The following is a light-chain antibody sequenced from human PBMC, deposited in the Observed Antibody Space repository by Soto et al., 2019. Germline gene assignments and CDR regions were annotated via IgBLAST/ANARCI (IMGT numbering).Light chain of an antibody. V-gene: IGKV3-15*01. CDR1: QSVSSN. J-gene: IGKJ1*01. CDR3: QQHNNWPGT. CDR2: GAS. Sequence: EIVMTQSPATLSVSPGERANLSCRASQSVSSNLAWYQQRPGQPPRLLIYGASTRATGIPARFSGSGSGTEFTLTISSLQSEDFAVYYCQQHNNWPGTFGQGTKVDIK.